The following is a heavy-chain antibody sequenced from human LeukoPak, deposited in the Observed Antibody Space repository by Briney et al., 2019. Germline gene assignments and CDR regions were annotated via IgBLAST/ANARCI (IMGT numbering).Heavy chain of an antibody. CDR3: ARGRDGYIRGGMKYYYYYYGMDV. D-gene: IGHD5-24*01. J-gene: IGHJ6*02. V-gene: IGHV4-34*01. Sequence: SETLSLTCAVYGGSFSGYYWSCIRQPPGKGREWIGEIKQRGNTNYNPSLKRRVTISVDTSKNQFSLKLRSVPAADAAAYYCARGRDGYIRGGMKYYYYYYGMDVWGQGPTVTVSS. CDR1: GGSFSGYY. CDR2: IKQRGNT.